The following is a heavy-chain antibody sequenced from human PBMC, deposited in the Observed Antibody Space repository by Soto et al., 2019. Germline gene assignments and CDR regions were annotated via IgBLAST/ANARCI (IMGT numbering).Heavy chain of an antibody. J-gene: IGHJ6*02. V-gene: IGHV3-23*01. D-gene: IGHD2-2*01. CDR2: IGASDVGT. CDR3: AKHLHIVVRFSPLFSFYGLDV. CDR1: LFTFSTYA. Sequence: GPLRLSCVASLFTFSTYAMSWVRQAPGKGLEWVAGIGASDVGTYYADSVKGRFTISRDNSKNTLYLQMNSPRAEDTAVYYCAKHLHIVVRFSPLFSFYGLDVRGQGTTVSVSS.